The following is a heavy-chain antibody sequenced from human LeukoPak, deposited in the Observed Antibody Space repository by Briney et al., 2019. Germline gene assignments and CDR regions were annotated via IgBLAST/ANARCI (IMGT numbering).Heavy chain of an antibody. Sequence: GGSLRLSCAASGFTFSSYWMSWVRQAPGKGLEWVANIKQDGSEKYYVDSVKGRFTISRDSAKNSLYLQMNSLRAEDTAVYYCARDAIDITMIVVVTYHFDYWGQGTLVTVSS. CDR1: GFTFSSYW. J-gene: IGHJ4*02. D-gene: IGHD3-22*01. V-gene: IGHV3-7*01. CDR2: IKQDGSEK. CDR3: ARDAIDITMIVVVTYHFDY.